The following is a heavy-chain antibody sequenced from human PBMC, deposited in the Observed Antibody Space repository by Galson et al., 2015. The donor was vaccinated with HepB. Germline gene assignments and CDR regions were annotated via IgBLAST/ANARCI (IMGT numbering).Heavy chain of an antibody. CDR1: GFTFSSYD. D-gene: IGHD1-26*01. J-gene: IGHJ3*02. V-gene: IGHV3-13*05. CDR2: IGTAGDP. CDR3: ARAIVGATEVAFDI. Sequence: SLRLSCAASGFTFSSYDMHWVRQATGKGLEWVSAIGTAGDPYYPGSVKGRFTISRENAKNSLYLQMNSLRAGDTAVYYCARAIVGATEVAFDIWGQGTMVTVSS.